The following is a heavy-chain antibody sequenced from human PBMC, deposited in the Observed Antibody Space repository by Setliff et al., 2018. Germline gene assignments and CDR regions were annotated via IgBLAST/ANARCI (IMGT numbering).Heavy chain of an antibody. V-gene: IGHV1-18*01. D-gene: IGHD3-10*01. CDR3: VRLVRYCSKTACQRISGEEV. Sequence: ASVKVSCKSSGYIFRSYGLSWVRQAPGQGLEWMGWISSYNGHTNYAPKVQGRVTMTTDTSTGTASMELRSLRSDDTAIYYCVRLVRYCSKTACQRISGEEVWGQGTLVTVSS. CDR2: ISSYNGHT. J-gene: IGHJ4*02. CDR1: GYIFRSYG.